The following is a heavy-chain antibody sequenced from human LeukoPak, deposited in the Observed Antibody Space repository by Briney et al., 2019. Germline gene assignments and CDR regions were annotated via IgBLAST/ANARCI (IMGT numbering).Heavy chain of an antibody. CDR2: IYYSGST. J-gene: IGHJ5*02. CDR1: GGSISSYY. Sequence: PSETLSLTCTVSGGSISSYYWSWIRQPPGKGLEWIGYIYYSGSTNHNPSLKSRVTISVDTSKNQFSLKLRSVTAADTAVYYCARDRGYCSSTSCRVGFDPWGQGTLVTVSS. CDR3: ARDRGYCSSTSCRVGFDP. D-gene: IGHD2-2*01. V-gene: IGHV4-59*01.